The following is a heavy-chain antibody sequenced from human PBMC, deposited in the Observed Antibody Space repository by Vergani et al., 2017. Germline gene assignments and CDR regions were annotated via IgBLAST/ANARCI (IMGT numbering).Heavy chain of an antibody. CDR2: IIPILGTA. Sequence: QVQLVQSGAEVKKPGSSVKVSCKASGGTFSSYAISWVRPAPGQGLEWMGRIIPILGTANYAQKFQGRVTITADESTSTAYMELSSLRSEDTAVYYCAREGRAIFGVVMGYYYYMDVWGKGTTVTVSS. V-gene: IGHV1-69*11. D-gene: IGHD3-3*01. CDR1: GGTFSSYA. J-gene: IGHJ6*03. CDR3: AREGRAIFGVVMGYYYYMDV.